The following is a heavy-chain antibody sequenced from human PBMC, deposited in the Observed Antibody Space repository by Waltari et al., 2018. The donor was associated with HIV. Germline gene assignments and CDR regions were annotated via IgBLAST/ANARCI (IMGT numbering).Heavy chain of an antibody. CDR3: ARDRAVVVTGYGMDV. V-gene: IGHV1-18*01. D-gene: IGHD3-22*01. CDR1: GYTFTSYG. Sequence: QVQLVQSGAEVTKPGASVKVSCKASGYTFTSYGISWVRQAPGQGLEWMGWISSYNGNTNYAQKLQGRVTMTTDTATSTADMELRSLRSDDTAVYYCARDRAVVVTGYGMDVWGQGTTVTVSS. CDR2: ISSYNGNT. J-gene: IGHJ6*02.